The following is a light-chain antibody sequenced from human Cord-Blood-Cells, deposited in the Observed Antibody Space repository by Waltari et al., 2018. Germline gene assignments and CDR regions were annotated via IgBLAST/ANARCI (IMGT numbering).Light chain of an antibody. CDR2: HVS. CDR1: SSDVGGYNY. Sequence: QSALTQPASVSGSPGQSITISCTGTSSDVGGYNYVPWYQQHPGKAPKLMIYHVSNRPSVVSHRFSSSKSGNTASLTISGLQAEDEADYYCSSYPSSPRYVFGTCTKVTVL. J-gene: IGLJ1*01. V-gene: IGLV2-14*03. CDR3: SSYPSSPRYV.